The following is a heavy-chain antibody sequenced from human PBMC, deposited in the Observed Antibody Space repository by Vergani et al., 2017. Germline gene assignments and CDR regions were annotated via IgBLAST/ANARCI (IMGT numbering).Heavy chain of an antibody. CDR3: AKANPRNSGYDYLYYYHAMDV. CDR1: GFTFNHYA. Sequence: EVQLLESGGDLVQPGGSLRLSCAASGFTFNHYAMNWVRQAPGKGLEWVSGISGSGGSTYYAGSVKGRFTISRDSSKNTLYLQMNSLSAGDTAVYYCAKANPRNSGYDYLYYYHAMDVWGQGTTVIVSS. V-gene: IGHV3-23*01. D-gene: IGHD5-12*01. CDR2: ISGSGGST. J-gene: IGHJ6*02.